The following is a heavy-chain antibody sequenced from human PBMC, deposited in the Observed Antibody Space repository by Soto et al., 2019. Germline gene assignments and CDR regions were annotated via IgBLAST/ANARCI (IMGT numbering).Heavy chain of an antibody. V-gene: IGHV4-39*02. CDR3: ARLVVVAPVANA. D-gene: IGHD2-2*01. CDR2: IFYTGTT. J-gene: IGHJ5*02. CDR1: GGSINYNSYY. Sequence: SETLSLTCSVSGGSINYNSYYWGWIRQPPGKGLEWVGGIFYTGTTYYSPSLKDRATISVDTSKNSFSLNLTSVTAADTAVYFCARLVVVAPVANAWGQGTLVTVSS.